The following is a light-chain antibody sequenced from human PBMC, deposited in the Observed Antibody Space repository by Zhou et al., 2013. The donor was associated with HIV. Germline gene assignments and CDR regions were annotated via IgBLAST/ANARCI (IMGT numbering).Light chain of an antibody. J-gene: IGKJ4*01. CDR1: QAIKNY. CDR2: DAS. V-gene: IGKV1-33*01. Sequence: DIQMTQSPSSLSASVGDRVTITCQASQAIKNYLSWYQQKPGKAPKLLIYDASTLETRVPSRFSGSGSGTDFSFTISSLQPEDIATYYCQQYQSLPPTFGGGTRVELK. CDR3: QQYQSLPPT.